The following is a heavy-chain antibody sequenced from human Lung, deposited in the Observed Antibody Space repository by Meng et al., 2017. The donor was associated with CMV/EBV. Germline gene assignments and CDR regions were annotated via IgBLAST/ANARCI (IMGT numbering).Heavy chain of an antibody. D-gene: IGHD4-17*01. CDR2: IITLFGTP. J-gene: IGHJ4*02. V-gene: IGHV1-69*05. Sequence: SXXVSXKASGGTYSTYGISWVRQAPGQGLEWMGGIITLFGTPNYAQRFQGRVTFTTDESTSTTYMELRSLRSEDTAVYYCARSLMTTVTTLGYWGQGNXVNGAS. CDR1: GGTYSTYG. CDR3: ARSLMTTVTTLGY.